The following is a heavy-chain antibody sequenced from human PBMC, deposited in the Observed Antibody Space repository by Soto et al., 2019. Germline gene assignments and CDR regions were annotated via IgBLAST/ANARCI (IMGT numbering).Heavy chain of an antibody. D-gene: IGHD2-8*02. CDR1: RLTLSNFA. J-gene: IGHJ4*02. CDR3: AKATRLTDTGSD. Sequence: EVQLLESGGGLVQPGGSLRLSCTASRLTLSNFAMSWVRQAPGKGLEWVSAVSGSGETTYYADSVKGRFTISRDNAKNSLYLQMNNLRGEDTALYYCAKATRLTDTGSDWGQGTLVTVSS. V-gene: IGHV3-23*01. CDR2: VSGSGETT.